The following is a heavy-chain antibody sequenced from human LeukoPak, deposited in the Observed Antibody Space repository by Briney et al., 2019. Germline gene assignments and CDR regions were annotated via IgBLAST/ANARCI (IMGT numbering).Heavy chain of an antibody. D-gene: IGHD3-16*02. Sequence: PSETLSLTCTVSGGSISSSSYYWGWIRQPPGKGLEWIGSIYYGGSTYYNPSLKSRVTISVDTSKNQFSLKLSSVTAADTAVYYCARGVEDYVWGSYRPNWYFDLWGRGTLVTVSS. J-gene: IGHJ2*01. CDR3: ARGVEDYVWGSYRPNWYFDL. V-gene: IGHV4-39*07. CDR2: IYYGGST. CDR1: GGSISSSSYY.